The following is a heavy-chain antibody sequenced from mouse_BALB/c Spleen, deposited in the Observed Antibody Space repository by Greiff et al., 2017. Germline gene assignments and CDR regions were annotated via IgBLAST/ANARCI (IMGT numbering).Heavy chain of an antibody. V-gene: IGHV5-12-2*01. D-gene: IGHD2-1*01. CDR3: ARHYGNYGWFAY. J-gene: IGHJ3*01. CDR1: GFTFSSYT. Sequence: DVKLVESGGGLVQPGGSLKLSCAASGFTFSSYTMSWVRQTPEKRLEWVAYISNGGGSTYYPDTVKGRFTISRDNAKNTLYLQMSSLKSEDTAMYYCARHYGNYGWFAYWGQGTLVTVSA. CDR2: ISNGGGST.